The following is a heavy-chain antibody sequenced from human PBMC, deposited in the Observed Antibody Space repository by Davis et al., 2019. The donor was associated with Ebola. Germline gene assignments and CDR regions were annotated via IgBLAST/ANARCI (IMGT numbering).Heavy chain of an antibody. V-gene: IGHV3-23*01. CDR1: GFTFSIYT. D-gene: IGHD4-11*01. Sequence: GESLKISCAASGFTFSIYTMNWVRQAPGKGLEWVSAISGSGGSTYYADSVKGRFTISRDNSKNTLYLQMNSLRAEDTAVYYCAKLNTVTTWPVVGYWGQGTLVTVSS. J-gene: IGHJ4*02. CDR3: AKLNTVTTWPVVGY. CDR2: ISGSGGST.